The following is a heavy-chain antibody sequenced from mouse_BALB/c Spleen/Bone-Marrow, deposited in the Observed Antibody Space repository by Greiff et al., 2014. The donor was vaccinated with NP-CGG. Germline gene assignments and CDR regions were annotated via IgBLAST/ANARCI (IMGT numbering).Heavy chain of an antibody. CDR3: ARAITDAMDY. Sequence: QVQLQQSGAELVRPGTSVKVSCKGSGYAFTNYLIEWVKQRPGQGLEWIGVINSGSGGTKYNEKCKGKATLTADKSSSTAYMQLSSLTSDDSAVYFCARAITDAMDYWGQGTSVTVSS. CDR2: INSGSGGT. CDR1: GYAFTNYL. V-gene: IGHV1-54*01. D-gene: IGHD2-4*01. J-gene: IGHJ4*01.